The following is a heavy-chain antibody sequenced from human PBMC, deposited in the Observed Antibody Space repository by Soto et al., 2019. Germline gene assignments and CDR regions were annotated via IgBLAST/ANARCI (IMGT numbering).Heavy chain of an antibody. J-gene: IGHJ5*02. CDR3: AKEPPARGGGWFDP. CDR1: GFTFSSYA. Sequence: EVQLLESGGGLVQPGGSLRLSCAASGFTFSSYAMNWVRQAPGKGLEWVSGISVSGGNTYYADSVKGRFTISRDNSKNTLYLKMNSLRAEDTAVYYCAKEPPARGGGWFDPWGQGTLVTVSS. CDR2: ISVSGGNT. D-gene: IGHD3-16*01. V-gene: IGHV3-23*01.